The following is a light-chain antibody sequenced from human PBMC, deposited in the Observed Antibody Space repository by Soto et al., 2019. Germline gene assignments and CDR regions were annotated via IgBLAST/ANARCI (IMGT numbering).Light chain of an antibody. V-gene: IGKV1-5*03. CDR1: QSISSW. J-gene: IGKJ4*01. Sequence: DIQMTQFPSTLSTSVGDRVSITCVASQSISSWLAWYQQKPGKAPKLLIYKASSLEDGVASRFRGRSSVTAFTLTITSLEPDDVATNHWQQYKSLPLTFGGGTK. CDR3: QQYKSLPLT. CDR2: KAS.